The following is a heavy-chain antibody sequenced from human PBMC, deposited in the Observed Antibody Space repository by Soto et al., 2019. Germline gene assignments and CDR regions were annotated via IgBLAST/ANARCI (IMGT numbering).Heavy chain of an antibody. CDR1: GFNFGSYW. CDR2: IYHGGST. D-gene: IGHD3-22*01. Sequence: GSLRLSCAASGFNFGSYWMSWARQPPGKGLEWIGSIYHGGSTYYNPSLNSRVTLSIDMTNNHVSLILNSVTAADTAVYYCARVGPWVPYYYDSSPYTFENWFDPWGQGTLVTVSS. J-gene: IGHJ5*02. V-gene: IGHV4-4*02. CDR3: ARVGPWVPYYYDSSPYTFENWFDP.